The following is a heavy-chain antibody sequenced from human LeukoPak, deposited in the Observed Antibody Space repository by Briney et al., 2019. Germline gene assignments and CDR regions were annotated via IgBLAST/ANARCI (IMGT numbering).Heavy chain of an antibody. D-gene: IGHD2-15*01. CDR1: GYTFTSYD. J-gene: IGHJ6*03. CDR3: ARCVRCSGGSCYLYYYYYMDV. Sequence: ASVKVSCKASGYTFTSYDNNWVRQATGQGLEWMGWMNPNSGNTGYAQKFQGRVTMTRNTSISTAYMELSSLRSEDTAVYYCARCVRCSGGSCYLYYYYYMDVWGKGTTVTISS. CDR2: MNPNSGNT. V-gene: IGHV1-8*01.